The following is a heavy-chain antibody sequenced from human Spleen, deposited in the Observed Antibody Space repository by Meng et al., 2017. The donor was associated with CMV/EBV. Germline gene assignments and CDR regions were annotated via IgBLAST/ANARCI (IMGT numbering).Heavy chain of an antibody. CDR2: ISSSRSYI. V-gene: IGHV3-21*01. J-gene: IGHJ3*02. D-gene: IGHD2-2*01. CDR3: ARERLYQPLWGDALDI. CDR1: GFTFGRFW. Sequence: GESLKISCPGSGFTFGRFWMSWVRQAPGKGLEWVSSISSSRSYIYYADSVKGRFTISRDNAKNSVFLQLSSLRVEDTAVYYCARERLYQPLWGDALDIWGQGTMVTVSS.